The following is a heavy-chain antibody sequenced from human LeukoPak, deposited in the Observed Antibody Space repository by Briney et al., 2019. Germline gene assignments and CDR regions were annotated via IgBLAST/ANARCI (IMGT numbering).Heavy chain of an antibody. V-gene: IGHV3-9*01. D-gene: IGHD3-10*01. Sequence: GGSLRLSCAASGFTFADYGMHWVRQAPGKGLEWVSSISWNSGSIGYADSVKGRFTISRDNARNSLYLQMNSLRAEDTAVYYCAKDPDYYGSGSYSDYWGQGTLVTVSS. CDR3: AKDPDYYGSGSYSDY. CDR1: GFTFADYG. CDR2: ISWNSGSI. J-gene: IGHJ4*02.